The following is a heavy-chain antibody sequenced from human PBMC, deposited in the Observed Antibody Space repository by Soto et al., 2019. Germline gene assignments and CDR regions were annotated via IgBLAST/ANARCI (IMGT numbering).Heavy chain of an antibody. J-gene: IGHJ6*02. CDR3: ARALITGTYYYYGMDV. CDR2: IKQDGSEK. Sequence: EVQLVESGGGLVQPGGSLRLSCAASGFTFSSYWMSWVRQAPGKGLEWVASIKQDGSEKYYVDSVKGRFTISRDNAKNSLYLQMNSLRAEDTAVYYCARALITGTYYYYGMDVWGQGTTVTVSS. V-gene: IGHV3-7*03. CDR1: GFTFSSYW. D-gene: IGHD1-7*01.